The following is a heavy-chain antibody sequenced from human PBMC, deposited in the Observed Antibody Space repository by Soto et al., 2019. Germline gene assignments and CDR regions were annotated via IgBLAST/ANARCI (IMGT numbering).Heavy chain of an antibody. J-gene: IGHJ4*02. Sequence: ASVKVSCKASGYTLTSYGISWVRQAPGQGLEWMGWISAYNGNTNYAQKPQGRVTMTTDTSTSTAYMELRSLRSDDTAVYYCARVFKSSWIQLWFYHPSFDYWGQGTLVTVSS. V-gene: IGHV1-18*01. CDR1: GYTLTSYG. CDR2: ISAYNGNT. D-gene: IGHD5-18*01. CDR3: ARVFKSSWIQLWFYHPSFDY.